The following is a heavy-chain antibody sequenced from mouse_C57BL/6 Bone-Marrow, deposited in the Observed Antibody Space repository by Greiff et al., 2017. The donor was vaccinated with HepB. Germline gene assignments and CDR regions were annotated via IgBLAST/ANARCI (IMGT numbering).Heavy chain of an antibody. CDR3: TRGGLRRSWFAY. D-gene: IGHD2-4*01. Sequence: VQVVESGAELVRPGASVTLSCKASGYTFTDYEMHWVKQTPVHGLEWIGAIDPETGGTAYNQKFKGKAILTADKSSSTAYMELRSLTSEDSAVYYCTRGGLRRSWFAYWGQGTLVTVSA. CDR1: GYTFTDYE. CDR2: IDPETGGT. V-gene: IGHV1-15*01. J-gene: IGHJ3*01.